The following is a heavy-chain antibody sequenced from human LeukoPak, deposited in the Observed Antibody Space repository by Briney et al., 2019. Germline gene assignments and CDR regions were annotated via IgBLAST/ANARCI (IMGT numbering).Heavy chain of an antibody. J-gene: IGHJ4*02. CDR2: IYYSGST. CDR3: ARLAVAGHGVLFDY. Sequence: SETLSLTSAISDEPFSGYYWGWIRQPPGKGLEWIGSIYYSGSTYYNPSLKSRVTISVDTSKNQFSLKLSSVTAADTAVYYCARLAVAGHGVLFDYWGQGTLDTVSS. D-gene: IGHD6-19*01. V-gene: IGHV4-38-2*01. CDR1: DEPFSGYY.